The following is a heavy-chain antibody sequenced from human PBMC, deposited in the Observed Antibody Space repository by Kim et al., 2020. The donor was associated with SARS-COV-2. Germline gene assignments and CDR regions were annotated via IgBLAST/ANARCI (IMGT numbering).Heavy chain of an antibody. CDR3: ARQSYLYGMDV. CDR2: ISSSRSTI. V-gene: IGHV3-48*01. CDR1: GFTFSSYS. J-gene: IGHJ6*02. Sequence: GGSLRLSCAASGFTFSSYSMNWVRQAPGKGLEWVSYISSSRSTIYYADSVKGRFTISRDNAKNSLYRQMNSLRAEDTAVYYCARQSYLYGMDVWGQGTTVTVPS.